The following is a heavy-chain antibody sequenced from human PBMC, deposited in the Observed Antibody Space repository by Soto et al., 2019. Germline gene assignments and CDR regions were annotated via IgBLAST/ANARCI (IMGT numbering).Heavy chain of an antibody. J-gene: IGHJ5*02. D-gene: IGHD4-17*01. CDR1: GYTFTSYD. CDR2: LSPNSGNT. CDR3: ARGTAAYGDYTNRFDP. V-gene: IGHV1-8*01. Sequence: ASVKVSCKASGYTFTSYDINWVRQATGQGLEWMGWLSPNSGNTGYAQKFQGRVTMTRNTSISTAYMELSSLRSEDTAVYYCARGTAAYGDYTNRFDPWGQGTLVTVSS.